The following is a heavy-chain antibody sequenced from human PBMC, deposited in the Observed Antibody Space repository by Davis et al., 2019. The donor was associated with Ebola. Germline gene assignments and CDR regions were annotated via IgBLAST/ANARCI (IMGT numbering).Heavy chain of an antibody. CDR3: AKDRDGYTPRSFDM. CDR1: GFTLSGYD. Sequence: GGSLRLSCAASGFTLSGYDMNWVRQAPGKGLQWVAVIWDDGSNKYYADSVKGRFTISRDNSKNTLYLQMNSLRAEDTAVYYCAKDRDGYTPRSFDMWGQGTMVTVSS. D-gene: IGHD5-24*01. V-gene: IGHV3-33*06. CDR2: IWDDGSNK. J-gene: IGHJ3*02.